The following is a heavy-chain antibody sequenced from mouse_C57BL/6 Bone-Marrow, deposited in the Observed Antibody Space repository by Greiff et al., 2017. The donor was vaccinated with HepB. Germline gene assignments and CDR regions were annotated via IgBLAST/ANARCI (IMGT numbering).Heavy chain of an antibody. J-gene: IGHJ4*01. CDR1: GYTFTSYW. D-gene: IGHD1-1*01. V-gene: IGHV1-55*01. CDR2: IYPGSGST. CDR3: ARSHYYGSGAMDY. Sequence: QVHVKQPGAELVKPGASVKMSCKASGYTFTSYWITWVKQRPGQGLEWIGDIYPGSGSTNYNEKFKSKATLTVDTSSSTAYMQLSSLTSEDSAVYYCARSHYYGSGAMDYWGQGTSVTVSS.